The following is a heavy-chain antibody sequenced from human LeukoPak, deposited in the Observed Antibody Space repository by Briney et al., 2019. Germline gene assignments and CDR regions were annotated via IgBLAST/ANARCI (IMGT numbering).Heavy chain of an antibody. CDR3: ARSTLGTMTRLGDY. CDR2: SSGSGSTM. CDR1: GFTLSSYE. J-gene: IGHJ4*02. Sequence: GGSLRLSCAASGFTLSSYEMNWVRQAPGKGLEWVSYSSGSGSTMYYADSVKGRFTISRDNAKNSLYLQMSSLRAEDTAVYYCARSTLGTMTRLGDYWGQGTLVTVSS. V-gene: IGHV3-48*03. D-gene: IGHD1-1*01.